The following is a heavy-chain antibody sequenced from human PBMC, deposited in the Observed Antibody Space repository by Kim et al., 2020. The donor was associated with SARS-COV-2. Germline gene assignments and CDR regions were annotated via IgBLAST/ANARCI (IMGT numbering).Heavy chain of an antibody. D-gene: IGHD3-10*01. CDR1: GFTFSDHY. V-gene: IGHV3-72*01. CDR3: TRWTYGLDQLDY. CDR2: IRKKENGYTT. J-gene: IGHJ4*02. Sequence: GGSLRLSCSASGFTFSDHYMDWVRQAPGKGLEWVGRIRKKENGYTTEYAASVKGRFTISRDDSKNSMYLQMNSLRSEDTAVYYCTRWTYGLDQLDYWGQGALVTVSS.